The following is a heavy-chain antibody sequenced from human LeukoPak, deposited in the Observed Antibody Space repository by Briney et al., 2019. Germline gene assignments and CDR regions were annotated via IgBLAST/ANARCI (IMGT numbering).Heavy chain of an antibody. CDR2: ISSSSSYI. D-gene: IGHD2-21*02. CDR3: ARGRLLPYYYYGMDV. Sequence: PGGSLRLSCAASGFTFSSYSMNWVRQAPGKGLEWVSSISSSSSYIYYADSVKGRFTISRDNSKNTLYLQMNSLRAEDTAVYYCARGRLLPYYYYGMDVWGQGTTVTVSS. V-gene: IGHV3-21*01. CDR1: GFTFSSYS. J-gene: IGHJ6*02.